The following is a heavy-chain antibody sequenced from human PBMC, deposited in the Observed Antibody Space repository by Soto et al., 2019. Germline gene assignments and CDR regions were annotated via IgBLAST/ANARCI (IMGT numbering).Heavy chain of an antibody. Sequence: PSETLSLTCTVSGGSISSGDYYWSWIRQPPGKGLEWIGYIYYSGSTYYNPSLKSRVTISVDTSKDQFSLKLSSVTAADTAVYYCARGLHYYGSGSYYNSPIWDPWGQGTLVTVPQ. V-gene: IGHV4-30-4*01. CDR3: ARGLHYYGSGSYYNSPIWDP. CDR2: IYYSGST. J-gene: IGHJ5*02. CDR1: GGSISSGDYY. D-gene: IGHD3-10*01.